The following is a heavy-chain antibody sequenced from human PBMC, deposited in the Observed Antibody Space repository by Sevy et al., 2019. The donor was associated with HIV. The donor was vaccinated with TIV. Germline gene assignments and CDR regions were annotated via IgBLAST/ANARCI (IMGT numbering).Heavy chain of an antibody. CDR1: GFTFSTYG. Sequence: GGSLRLPCAASGFTFSTYGMHWVRQAPGKGLEWVAVFSHDISNEYYADSVKGRFTISRDNSKNTLYLKMSSLRPEDTALYYCAKANIAAPPRGFDYFDYWGQGTLVTVSS. CDR2: FSHDISNE. D-gene: IGHD6-25*01. V-gene: IGHV3-30*18. J-gene: IGHJ4*02. CDR3: AKANIAAPPRGFDYFDY.